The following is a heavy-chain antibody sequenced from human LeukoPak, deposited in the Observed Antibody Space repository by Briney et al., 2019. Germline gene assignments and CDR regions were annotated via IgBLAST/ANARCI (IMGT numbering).Heavy chain of an antibody. Sequence: SETLSLTCAVSGYSISSGYYWGWIRQPPGKGLEWIGSIYHSGSTYYNPSLKSRVTISVDTSKNQFSLKLSSVTAADAAVYYCATADYGGWFDPWGQGTLVTVSS. CDR1: GYSISSGYY. J-gene: IGHJ5*02. CDR3: ATADYGGWFDP. V-gene: IGHV4-38-2*01. D-gene: IGHD4-17*01. CDR2: IYHSGST.